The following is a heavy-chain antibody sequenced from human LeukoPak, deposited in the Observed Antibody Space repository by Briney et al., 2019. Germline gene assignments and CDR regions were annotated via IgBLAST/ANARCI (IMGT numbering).Heavy chain of an antibody. CDR1: GFTFDDYA. D-gene: IGHD4-23*01. CDR3: AKGGVVTPDYFDY. V-gene: IGHV3-9*01. CDR2: ISWNSGSI. Sequence: PGGSLRLSCAASGFTFDDYAMHWVRHAPGKGLEGVPGISWNSGSIGYADSVKGRFTISRDNAKNSLYLQMNSLRAEDTALYYCAKGGVVTPDYFDYWGQGTLVTVSS. J-gene: IGHJ4*02.